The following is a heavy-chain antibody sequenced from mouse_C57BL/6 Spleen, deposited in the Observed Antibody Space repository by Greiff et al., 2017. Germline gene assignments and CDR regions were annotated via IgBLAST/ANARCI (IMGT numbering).Heavy chain of an antibody. CDR2: ISYDGSN. CDR1: GYSITSGYY. D-gene: IGHD2-3*01. V-gene: IGHV3-6*01. J-gene: IGHJ3*01. CDR3: AREEKIYDGYYWFAY. Sequence: EVQLQESGPGLVKPSQSLSLTCSVTGYSITSGYYWNWIRQFPGNKLEWMGYISYDGSNNYNPSLKNRISITRDTSKNQFFLKLNSVTTEDTATYYCAREEKIYDGYYWFAYWGQGTLVTVSA.